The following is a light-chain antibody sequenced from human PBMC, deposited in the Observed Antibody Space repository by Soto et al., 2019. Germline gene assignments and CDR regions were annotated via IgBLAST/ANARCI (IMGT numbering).Light chain of an antibody. CDR2: GAS. CDR1: QSVSSR. Sequence: DIVMTLSPGTLSLSPGERATLSCRASQSVSSRLAWYQQKPGQAPRLLIYGASNRATGIPDRFSGSGSGTEFTLTISRLEPEDFAVYYCQQYGTSPQTFGQGTKVDNK. CDR3: QQYGTSPQT. V-gene: IGKV3-20*01. J-gene: IGKJ1*01.